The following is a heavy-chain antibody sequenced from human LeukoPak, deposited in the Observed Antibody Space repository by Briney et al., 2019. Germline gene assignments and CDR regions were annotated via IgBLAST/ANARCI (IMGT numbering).Heavy chain of an antibody. V-gene: IGHV4-38-2*01. CDR1: GYSISSGYY. D-gene: IGHD4-17*01. Sequence: SETLSLTCAVSGYSISSGYYWGWIRQPPGKGLEWIGSIYHSGSTYYNPSLKSRVTISVDTSKNQFSLELSSVTAADTAVYYCARGELTTVTTGAFDIWGQGTMVTVSS. CDR3: ARGELTTVTTGAFDI. CDR2: IYHSGST. J-gene: IGHJ3*02.